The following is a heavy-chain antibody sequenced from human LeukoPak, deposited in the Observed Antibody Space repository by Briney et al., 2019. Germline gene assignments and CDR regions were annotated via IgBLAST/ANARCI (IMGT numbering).Heavy chain of an antibody. V-gene: IGHV3-74*01. J-gene: IGHJ4*02. CDR1: GFTFSSYW. Sequence: GGSLRLSCAASGFTFSSYWMHWVRQAPGKGLVWVSRINSDGSSTSYADSVKGRFTISRDNVKNSLYLQMNSLRAEDTAVYYCATGGHDYGDRPLDYWGQGTLVTVSS. CDR3: ATGGHDYGDRPLDY. D-gene: IGHD4-17*01. CDR2: INSDGSST.